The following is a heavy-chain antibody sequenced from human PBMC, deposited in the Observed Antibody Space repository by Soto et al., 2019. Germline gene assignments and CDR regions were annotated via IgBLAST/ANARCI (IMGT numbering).Heavy chain of an antibody. CDR1: GYTFTSYG. V-gene: IGHV1-18*01. CDR3: ARQVKVRLTVGFDP. J-gene: IGHJ5*02. Sequence: VKVSCKASGYTFTSYGISWVRQAPGQGLEWMGWISAYNGNTNYAQKLQGRVTMTTDTSTSTAYMELRSLRSDDTAVYYCARQVKVRLTVGFDPWGQGTLVTVSS. CDR2: ISAYNGNT. D-gene: IGHD3-10*01.